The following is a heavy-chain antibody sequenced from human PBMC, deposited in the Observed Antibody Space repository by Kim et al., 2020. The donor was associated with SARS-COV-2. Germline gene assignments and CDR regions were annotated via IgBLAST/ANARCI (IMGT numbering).Heavy chain of an antibody. D-gene: IGHD4-17*01. V-gene: IGHV3-7*01. Sequence: CYVDSVKGRCNISRDNAKNSLYLQMNSLRAEDTAVYYCAREHDYGDPFDYWGQGTLVTVSS. CDR3: AREHDYGDPFDY. J-gene: IGHJ4*02.